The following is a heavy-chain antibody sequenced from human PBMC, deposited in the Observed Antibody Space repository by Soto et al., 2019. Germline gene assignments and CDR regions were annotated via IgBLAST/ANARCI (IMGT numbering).Heavy chain of an antibody. V-gene: IGHV3-21*01. CDR1: GFTFSSYS. CDR3: ARNRFRREYNTVTTPYWYFDL. Sequence: GGSLRLSCAASGFTFSSYSMNWVRQAPGKGLEWVSSISSSSSYIYYADSVKGRFTISRDNAKNSLYLQMNSLRAEDTAVYYCARNRFRREYNTVTTPYWYFDLWGRGTLVTVSS. J-gene: IGHJ2*01. D-gene: IGHD4-17*01. CDR2: ISSSSSYI.